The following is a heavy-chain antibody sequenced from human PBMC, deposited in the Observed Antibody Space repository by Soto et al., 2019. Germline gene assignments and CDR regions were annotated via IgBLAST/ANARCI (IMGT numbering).Heavy chain of an antibody. CDR2: INAGNGNT. Sequence: ASVTVSCKASGYTFTSYAMHWVRQAPGQRLEWMGWINAGNGNTKYSQKFQGRVTITRDTSASTAYMELSSLRSEDTAVYYCARGSGLTYFDYWGQGTRVTVSS. CDR3: ARGSGLTYFDY. V-gene: IGHV1-3*01. D-gene: IGHD3-10*01. J-gene: IGHJ4*02. CDR1: GYTFTSYA.